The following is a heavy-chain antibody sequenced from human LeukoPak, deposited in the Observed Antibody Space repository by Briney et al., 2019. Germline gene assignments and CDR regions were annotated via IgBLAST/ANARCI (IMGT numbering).Heavy chain of an antibody. CDR1: GFTFSSYP. Sequence: GGSLRLSCLASGFTFSSYPMDWVRQAPGQGLHWVSAVGTSADTYYADSVRGRFTISRDNSKNTLYLQMDSLRAEDTAIYYCTRKTPGRTPFDYWGQGILVTVSS. J-gene: IGHJ4*02. CDR2: VGTSADT. V-gene: IGHV3-23*01. D-gene: IGHD2-15*01. CDR3: TRKTPGRTPFDY.